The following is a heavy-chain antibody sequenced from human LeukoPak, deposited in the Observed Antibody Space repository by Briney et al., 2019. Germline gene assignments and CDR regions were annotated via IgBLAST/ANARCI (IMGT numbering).Heavy chain of an antibody. V-gene: IGHV3-23*01. CDR1: GFTFSSYA. D-gene: IGHD3-10*01. J-gene: IGHJ5*02. CDR2: ISGSGGST. CDR3: AKDGYGSGGRWLDP. Sequence: PGGSLRLSCAASGFTFSSYAMSWVRQAPGKGLEWVSAISGSGGSTYYADSVKGRFTISRDNSKNTLYLQMNSLRAEDSAVYYCAKDGYGSGGRWLDPWGRGTLVTVSS.